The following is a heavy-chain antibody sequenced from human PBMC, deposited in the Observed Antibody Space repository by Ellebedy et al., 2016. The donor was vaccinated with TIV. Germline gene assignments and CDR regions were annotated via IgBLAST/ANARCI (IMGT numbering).Heavy chain of an antibody. V-gene: IGHV3-48*04. Sequence: GGSLRLSXAASGFTFSSYSMNWVRQAPGKGLEWVSYISSSSSTIYYADSVKGRFTISRDNAKNSLYLQMNSLRAEDTAVYYCARGLGYCSGGSCYSGFWFDPWGQGTLVTVSS. CDR3: ARGLGYCSGGSCYSGFWFDP. D-gene: IGHD2-15*01. J-gene: IGHJ5*02. CDR2: ISSSSSTI. CDR1: GFTFSSYS.